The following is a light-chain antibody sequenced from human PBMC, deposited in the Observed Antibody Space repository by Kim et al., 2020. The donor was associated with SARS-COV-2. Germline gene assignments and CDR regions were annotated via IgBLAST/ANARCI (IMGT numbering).Light chain of an antibody. CDR2: AAS. J-gene: IGKJ4*01. Sequence: DIQMTQSPSSLSASVGDRVTITCRASQSISSYLNWYQQKPGKAPKLLIYAASSLQSGVPSRFSGSGSGTDFTLTISSLQPEDFATYYCQQSYSTPWITFGGGTKVDIK. CDR1: QSISSY. V-gene: IGKV1-39*01. CDR3: QQSYSTPWIT.